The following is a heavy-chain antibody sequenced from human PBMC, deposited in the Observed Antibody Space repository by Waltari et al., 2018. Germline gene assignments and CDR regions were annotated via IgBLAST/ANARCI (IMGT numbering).Heavy chain of an antibody. CDR3: ARWRPPDYGLDN. V-gene: IGHV7-4-1*02. D-gene: IGHD4-17*01. CDR1: GYTVTDYS. J-gene: IGHJ4*02. Sequence: QVQLVQSGSELKKPGTSVKISCKASGYTVTDYSLNWVRQASGQGFEWMARINTKTWKSTYAPDVTGRFVVSLDTSVSTAYLEIISLKAEDTAVYYCARWRPPDYGLDNWGQGTLVTVSA. CDR2: INTKTWKS.